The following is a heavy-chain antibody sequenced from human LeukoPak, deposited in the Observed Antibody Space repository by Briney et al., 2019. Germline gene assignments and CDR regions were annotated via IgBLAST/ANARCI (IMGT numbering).Heavy chain of an antibody. CDR3: ATGYSITWYYFCY. CDR1: GDSMSRYY. V-gene: IGHV4-59*01. CDR2: IYHSGST. Sequence: SETLSLTCTVSGDSMSRYYWSWIRQPPGKGLEWIGYIYHSGSTNYNPSLKSRVTISADTSKDQFSLKLASVTAADTAVYYCATGYSITWYYFCYWGQGTLVTVSS. J-gene: IGHJ4*02. D-gene: IGHD6-13*01.